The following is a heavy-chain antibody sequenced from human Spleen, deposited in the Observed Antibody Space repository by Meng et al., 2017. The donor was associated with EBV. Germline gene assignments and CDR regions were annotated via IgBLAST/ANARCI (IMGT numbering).Heavy chain of an antibody. Sequence: GLLVQSGSGLKKPGASVEGACKTSGYTFISYGISWVRQAPGQGLQWMGWINTNTGNPTYAPGFTGRFVFSLDTSVSTAYLQISSLKAEDTAVYYCARVRISRYFDLGYWGQGTLVTVSS. J-gene: IGHJ4*02. CDR3: ARVRISRYFDLGY. D-gene: IGHD3-9*01. V-gene: IGHV7-4-1*02. CDR1: GYTFISYG. CDR2: INTNTGNP.